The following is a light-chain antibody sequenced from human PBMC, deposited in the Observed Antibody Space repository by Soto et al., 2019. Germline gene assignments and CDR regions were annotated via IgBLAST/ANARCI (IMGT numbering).Light chain of an antibody. Sequence: EIVLTQSPGTLSLSPGERATLSCRASQSVSSSYLAWYQQKPGQAPRLLISDASSRATGISDRFSGSGSGTGFTLTISRLEPEDFAVYYCQQYSNSPRTFGQGTKVEIK. CDR1: QSVSSSY. V-gene: IGKV3-20*01. CDR3: QQYSNSPRT. J-gene: IGKJ1*01. CDR2: DAS.